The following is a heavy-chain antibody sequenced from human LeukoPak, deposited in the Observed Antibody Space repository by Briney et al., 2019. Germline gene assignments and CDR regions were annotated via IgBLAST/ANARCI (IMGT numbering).Heavy chain of an antibody. V-gene: IGHV1-2*02. CDR3: ARPNYYDTSAFDI. D-gene: IGHD3-22*01. J-gene: IGHJ3*02. Sequence: ASVKVSCKASGYTFTSYGISWVRQAPGQGLEWMGWINPNSGGTNYAQKFQGRVTMTRDTSISTPYMELSRLRSDDTAVYYCARPNYYDTSAFDIWGQGTMVTVSS. CDR1: GYTFTSYG. CDR2: INPNSGGT.